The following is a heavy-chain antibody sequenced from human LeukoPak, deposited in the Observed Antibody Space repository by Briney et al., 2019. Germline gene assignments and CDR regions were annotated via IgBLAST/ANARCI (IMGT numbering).Heavy chain of an antibody. J-gene: IGHJ4*02. Sequence: GGSLRLSCAASGFTFSSYAMSWVRQAPGKGLEWVSGISGSGSDTYYADSVKGRFTISGDISKNTLHLQMNSLRAEDTAVYYCAKRGYYYDSRVFHGFDYWGQGTLVTVSS. CDR2: ISGSGSDT. D-gene: IGHD3-22*01. V-gene: IGHV3-23*01. CDR3: AKRGYYYDSRVFHGFDY. CDR1: GFTFSSYA.